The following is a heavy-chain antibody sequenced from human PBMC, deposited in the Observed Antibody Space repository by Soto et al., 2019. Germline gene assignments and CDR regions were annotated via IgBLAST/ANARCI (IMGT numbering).Heavy chain of an antibody. Sequence: QVQLVQSGAEVKKPGASVKVSCKASGYTFTSYGISWVRQAPGQGLEWMGWISAYNGNTNYAQKLQGRVTMTTDTSTSRAHSEFGQLRPDVTAVQYCASDKEAYGMDGCGQGTTVTVSS. CDR1: GYTFTSYG. J-gene: IGHJ6*02. V-gene: IGHV1-18*01. CDR2: ISAYNGNT. CDR3: ASDKEAYGMDG.